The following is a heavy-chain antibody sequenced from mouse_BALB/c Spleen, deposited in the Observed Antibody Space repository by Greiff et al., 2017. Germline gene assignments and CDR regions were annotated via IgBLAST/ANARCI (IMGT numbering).Heavy chain of an antibody. CDR2: INPSNGGT. D-gene: IGHD2-14*01. CDR1: GYTFTSYY. Sequence: QVQLQQPGAELVKPGASVKLSCKASGYTFTSYYMYWVKQRPGQGLEWIGEINPSNGGTNFNEKFKSKATLTVDKSSSTAYMQLSSLTSEDSAVYYCTRNNYRYDEGDFDYWGQGTTLTVSS. CDR3: TRNNYRYDEGDFDY. V-gene: IGHV1S81*02. J-gene: IGHJ2*01.